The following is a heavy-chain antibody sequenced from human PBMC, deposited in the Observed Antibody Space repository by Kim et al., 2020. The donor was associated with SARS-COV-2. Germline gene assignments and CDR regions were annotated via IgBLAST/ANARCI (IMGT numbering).Heavy chain of an antibody. J-gene: IGHJ6*02. V-gene: IGHV4-34*01. Sequence: SETLSLTCAVYGGSFSGYYWSWIRQPPGKGLEWIGEINHSGSTNYNPSLKSRVTISVDTSKNQFSLKLSSVTAADTAVYYCARGRTIPHRHIEQSPHYYYYGMDVWGQGTTVTVSS. CDR2: INHSGST. CDR1: GGSFSGYY. CDR3: ARGRTIPHRHIEQSPHYYYYGMDV.